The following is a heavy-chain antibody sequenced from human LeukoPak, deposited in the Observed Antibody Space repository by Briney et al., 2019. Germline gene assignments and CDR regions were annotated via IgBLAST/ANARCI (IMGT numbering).Heavy chain of an antibody. Sequence: PGGSLRLSCAASGFTFSSYGMHWVRQAPGKGLEWMAVIWYDGSNKYYADSVKGRFTISRDNSKNTLYLQMNSLRTEDTAVYYCARGYSGYDSLYYFDYWGQGTLVTVSS. J-gene: IGHJ4*02. D-gene: IGHD5-12*01. CDR1: GFTFSSYG. V-gene: IGHV3-33*01. CDR3: ARGYSGYDSLYYFDY. CDR2: IWYDGSNK.